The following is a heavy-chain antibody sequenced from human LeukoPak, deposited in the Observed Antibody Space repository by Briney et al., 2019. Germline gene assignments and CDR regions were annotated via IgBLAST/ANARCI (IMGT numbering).Heavy chain of an antibody. V-gene: IGHV4-59*02. CDR2: MYYSGST. CDR3: ARGTLLYSSGWYLIGPFDF. J-gene: IGHJ3*01. CDR1: GGSVSSYY. Sequence: PSETLSLTCTVSGGSVSSYYWSWIRQPPGKGLEWIGYMYYSGSTNYNPSLKSRVTISIDTSKNQFSLKLNSVTAADTAMYYCARGTLLYSSGWYLIGPFDFWGQGTMVTVSS. D-gene: IGHD6-19*01.